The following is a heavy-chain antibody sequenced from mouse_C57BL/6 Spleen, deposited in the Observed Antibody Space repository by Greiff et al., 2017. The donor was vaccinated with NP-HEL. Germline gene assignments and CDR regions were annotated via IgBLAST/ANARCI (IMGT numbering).Heavy chain of an antibody. D-gene: IGHD1-1*01. CDR1: GYTFTSYD. V-gene: IGHV1-85*01. Sequence: QVQLKQSGPELVKPGASVKLSCKASGYTFTSYDINWVKQRPGQGLEWIGWIYPSDGSTKYNEKFKGKATFTVDTSSSTAYMELHRRTSEDSAVYFCARSGITTVVASAMDYWGQGTSVTVSS. J-gene: IGHJ4*01. CDR3: ARSGITTVVASAMDY. CDR2: IYPSDGST.